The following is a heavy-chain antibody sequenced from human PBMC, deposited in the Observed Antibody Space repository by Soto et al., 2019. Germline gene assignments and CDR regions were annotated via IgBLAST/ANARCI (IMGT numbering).Heavy chain of an antibody. Sequence: GGSLGLSCPASGFTFTSYAMDWVRQAPGKGLEWVAVTSFDGSKKYYADSVKGRFTISRDNAKNTVYLQMNSLRAEETAVYYCARGEGVPGDDYGMDVWGQGTTVTVSS. CDR1: GFTFTSYA. D-gene: IGHD7-27*01. CDR3: ARGEGVPGDDYGMDV. V-gene: IGHV3-30-3*01. CDR2: TSFDGSKK. J-gene: IGHJ6*02.